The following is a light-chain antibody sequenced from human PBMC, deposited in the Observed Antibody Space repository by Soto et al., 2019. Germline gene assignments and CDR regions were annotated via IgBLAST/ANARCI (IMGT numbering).Light chain of an antibody. CDR2: DAS. CDR1: HSISSW. V-gene: IGKV1-5*01. J-gene: IGKJ1*01. Sequence: DIQMTQSPSTLSASVGDRVTITCRASHSISSWLAWYQQKPGKAPNLLIYDASTLESGVPSRLSGSGSGTEFTLTSSSLQPYDFATYYCQQYNRYWPFGQG. CDR3: QQYNRYWP.